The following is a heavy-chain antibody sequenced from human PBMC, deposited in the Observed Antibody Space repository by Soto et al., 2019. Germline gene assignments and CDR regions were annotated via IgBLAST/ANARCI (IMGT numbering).Heavy chain of an antibody. CDR1: GFTFSGSA. V-gene: IGHV3-73*01. J-gene: IGHJ4*02. D-gene: IGHD2-15*01. Sequence: EVQLVESGGGLVQPGGSLKLSCAASGFTFSGSAMHWVRQASGKGLEWVGRIRSKANSYATAYAASVKGRFTISRDDSKNTAYLQMNSLKTEDTAVYYCMEVVAPVHLVYWGQGTLVTVSS. CDR2: IRSKANSYAT. CDR3: MEVVAPVHLVY.